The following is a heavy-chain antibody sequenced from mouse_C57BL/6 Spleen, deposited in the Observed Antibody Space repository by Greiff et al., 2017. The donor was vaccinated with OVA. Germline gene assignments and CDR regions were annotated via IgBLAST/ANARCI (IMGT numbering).Heavy chain of an antibody. CDR3: ASSTRGYFDV. V-gene: IGHV5-17*01. CDR2: ISSGSSTI. J-gene: IGHJ1*03. CDR1: GFTFSDYG. D-gene: IGHD5-1*01. Sequence: EVMLVESGGGLVKPGGSLKLSCAASGFTFSDYGMHWVRQAPEKGLEWVAYISSGSSTIYYADTVKGRFTISRDNAKNTLFLQMTSLRSEDTAMYYCASSTRGYFDVWGTGTTVTVSS.